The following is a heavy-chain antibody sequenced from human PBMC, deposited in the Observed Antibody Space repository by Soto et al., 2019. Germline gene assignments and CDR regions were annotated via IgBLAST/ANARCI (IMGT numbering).Heavy chain of an antibody. J-gene: IGHJ4*02. CDR1: GFTFSSYW. Sequence: GGSLRLSCAASGFTFSSYWMSWVRQAPGKGLEWVANIKQDGSEKYYVDSVKGRFTISRDNAKNSLYLQMNSLRAEDTAVYYCARDRNDYGDYVQPAYNYWGQGTLVTVSS. V-gene: IGHV3-7*01. CDR2: IKQDGSEK. D-gene: IGHD4-17*01. CDR3: ARDRNDYGDYVQPAYNY.